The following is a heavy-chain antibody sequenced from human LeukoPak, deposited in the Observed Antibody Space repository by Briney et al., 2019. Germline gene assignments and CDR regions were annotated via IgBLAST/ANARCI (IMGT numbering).Heavy chain of an antibody. V-gene: IGHV4-4*09. Sequence: SETLSLTCTVSGGSISSYYWSWIRQPPGKRLEWIGYIYTSGSTNYNPSLKSRVTISVDTSKNQFSLKLSSVTAADTAVYYCARGFSSSWNKGWFDPWGQGTLVTVSS. CDR1: GGSISSYY. CDR2: IYTSGST. CDR3: ARGFSSSWNKGWFDP. D-gene: IGHD6-13*01. J-gene: IGHJ5*02.